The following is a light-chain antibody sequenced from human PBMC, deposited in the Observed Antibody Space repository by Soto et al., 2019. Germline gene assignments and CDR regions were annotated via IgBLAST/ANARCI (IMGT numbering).Light chain of an antibody. J-gene: IGKJ2*01. CDR2: GAT. CDR1: QSVSSS. CDR3: QQYNSGPPYT. V-gene: IGKV3-15*01. Sequence: EIVMTQSPATLSVSPGERATLSCMASQSVSSSLAWYQQKPGQAPRLLIYGATIRATGIPARFSGRGSWTEFSLTISSLQSEDFDGYYCQQYNSGPPYTFGQGTKLEIK.